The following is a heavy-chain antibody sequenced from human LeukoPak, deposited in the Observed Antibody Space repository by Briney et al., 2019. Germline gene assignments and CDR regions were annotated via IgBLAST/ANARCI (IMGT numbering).Heavy chain of an antibody. J-gene: IGHJ3*02. V-gene: IGHV4-34*01. CDR2: INHSGST. Sequence: SETLSLTCAVYGRSFSGYYWIWIRQPPGKGLEWIGEINHSGSTNYNPSLKSRVTISVDTSKNQFSLKLSSVTAADTAVYYCARGTPIYAFDIWGQGTMVTVSS. CDR1: GRSFSGYY. CDR3: ARGTPIYAFDI.